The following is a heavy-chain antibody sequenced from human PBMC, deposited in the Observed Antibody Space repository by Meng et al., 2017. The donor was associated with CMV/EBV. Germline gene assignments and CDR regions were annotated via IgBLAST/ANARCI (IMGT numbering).Heavy chain of an antibody. Sequence: SETLSLTCTVSGGTISSYYWSWIRQPPGKGLEWIGYIYYSGSTNYNPSLKSRVTISVDTSKNQFSLMLSSVTAADTAVYYCARARSGWYNGQNYYYYGMDVWGQGTTVTVSS. CDR3: ARARSGWYNGQNYYYYGMDV. CDR1: GGTISSYY. D-gene: IGHD6-19*01. V-gene: IGHV4-59*01. CDR2: IYYSGST. J-gene: IGHJ6*02.